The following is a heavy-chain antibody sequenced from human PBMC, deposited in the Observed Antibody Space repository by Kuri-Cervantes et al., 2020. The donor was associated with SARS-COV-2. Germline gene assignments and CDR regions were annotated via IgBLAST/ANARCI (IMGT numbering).Heavy chain of an antibody. V-gene: IGHV3-30*04. CDR3: ARGSCSGGSCYSSGSAFDI. J-gene: IGHJ3*02. CDR1: GFTFSSYA. D-gene: IGHD2-15*01. Sequence: GESLKISCAASGFTFSSYAMHWVRQAPGKGLEWVAVISYDGSNKYYADSVKGRFTISRDNSKNTLYLQMNSLRAEDTAVYYCARGSCSGGSCYSSGSAFDIWGQGTMVTVSS. CDR2: ISYDGSNK.